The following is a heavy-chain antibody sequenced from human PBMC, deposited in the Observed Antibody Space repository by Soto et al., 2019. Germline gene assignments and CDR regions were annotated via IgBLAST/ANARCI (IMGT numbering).Heavy chain of an antibody. D-gene: IGHD2-2*01. Sequence: GGSLRLSCAASGFTFSYWMSWVRQAPGKGLEWVANIKQDGSEKYYVGSVKGRFTISRDNAKNSLYLQMNSLRAEDTAVYYCARGYCSSTSCYAGAFDIWGQGTMVTVSS. CDR2: IKQDGSEK. J-gene: IGHJ3*02. CDR3: ARGYCSSTSCYAGAFDI. CDR1: GFTFSYW. V-gene: IGHV3-7*05.